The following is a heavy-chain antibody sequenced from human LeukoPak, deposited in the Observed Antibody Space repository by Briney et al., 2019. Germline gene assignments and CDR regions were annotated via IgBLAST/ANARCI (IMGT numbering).Heavy chain of an antibody. CDR1: GFTFSDYG. CDR3: ARDPGRGGAAAMDY. J-gene: IGHJ4*02. CDR2: ISYDGSTK. V-gene: IGHV3-30*03. Sequence: GGSLRLSCAASGFTFSDYGMHWVRQAPGKGLEWVAVISYDGSTKYYADSVKGRFTISRDNAKNSLLLQMNSLRAEDTAVYYCARDPGRGGAAAMDYWGQGTLVTVSS. D-gene: IGHD6-13*01.